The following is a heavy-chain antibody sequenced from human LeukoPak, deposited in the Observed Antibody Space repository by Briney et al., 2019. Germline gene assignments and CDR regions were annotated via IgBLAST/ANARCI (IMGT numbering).Heavy chain of an antibody. V-gene: IGHV4-61*01. Sequence: ASETLSLTCTVSGGSVSSGSYYWSWIRQPPGKGLEWIGYIYYSGSTNYNPSLKSRVTISVDTSKNQFSLKLSSVTAADTAVYYCAREDSSGYYPSGAFDIWGQGTMVTVSS. CDR1: GGSVSSGSYY. J-gene: IGHJ3*02. D-gene: IGHD3-22*01. CDR3: AREDSSGYYPSGAFDI. CDR2: IYYSGST.